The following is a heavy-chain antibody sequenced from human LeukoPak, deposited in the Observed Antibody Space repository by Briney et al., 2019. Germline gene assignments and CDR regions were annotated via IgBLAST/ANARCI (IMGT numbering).Heavy chain of an antibody. Sequence: ASVKVSCKASGYSFTSYHIHWVRQAPGQGLEWMGIINPSGGSTSYAQKFQGRVTMTRDTSTSTVYMELSSLRSEDTAVYYCARGTVVVTALLDYWGQGTLVTVSS. CDR3: ARGTVVVTALLDY. CDR1: GYSFTSYH. J-gene: IGHJ4*02. V-gene: IGHV1-46*01. CDR2: INPSGGST. D-gene: IGHD2-21*02.